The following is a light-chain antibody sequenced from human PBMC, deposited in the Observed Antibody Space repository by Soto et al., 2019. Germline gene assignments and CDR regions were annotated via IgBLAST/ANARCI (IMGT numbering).Light chain of an antibody. J-gene: IGLJ2*01. CDR3: SSYAGSNNYVV. Sequence: QSVLTQPPSASGSPGQSVSISCTGTSSDIGAYNFVSWYQQHPGKAPRLMIYGVSKRPSGVPDCFSGSKSGNTASLTVSGLQAEDEADYYCSSYAGSNNYVVFGGGTKLTVL. CDR2: GVS. CDR1: SSDIGAYNF. V-gene: IGLV2-8*01.